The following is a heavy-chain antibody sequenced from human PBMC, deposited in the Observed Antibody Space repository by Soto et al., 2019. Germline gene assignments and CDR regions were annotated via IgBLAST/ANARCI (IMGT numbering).Heavy chain of an antibody. D-gene: IGHD3-3*01. J-gene: IGHJ3*02. V-gene: IGHV3-64D*08. Sequence: GGSLRLSCSASGFTFSSYAMHWVRQAPGKGLEYVSAISSNGGSTYYADSVKGRFTISRDNSKNTQYLQMSSLRAEDTAVYYCALEWLYRRAQAFDIWGQGTMVTVSS. CDR1: GFTFSSYA. CDR2: ISSNGGST. CDR3: ALEWLYRRAQAFDI.